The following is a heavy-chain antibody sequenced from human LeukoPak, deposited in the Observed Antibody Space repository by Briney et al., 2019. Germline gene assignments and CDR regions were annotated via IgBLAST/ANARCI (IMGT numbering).Heavy chain of an antibody. J-gene: IGHJ5*02. CDR3: ARGEYYDFWSGYSPFGP. V-gene: IGHV3-21*01. D-gene: IGHD3-3*01. CDR1: GFTFSSYS. Sequence: GGSLRLSCAAPGFTFSSYSMNWVRQAPGKGLEWVSSISSSSSYIYYADSVKGRFTISRDNAKNSLYLQMNSLRAEDTAVYYCARGEYYDFWSGYSPFGPWGQGTLVTVSS. CDR2: ISSSSSYI.